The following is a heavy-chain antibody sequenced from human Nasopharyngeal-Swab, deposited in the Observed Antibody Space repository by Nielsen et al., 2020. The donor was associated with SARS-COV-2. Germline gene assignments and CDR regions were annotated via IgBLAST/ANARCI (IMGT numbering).Heavy chain of an antibody. V-gene: IGHV1-46*01. CDR2: ISPSGGST. CDR3: ARDQYDFWSGYWSPGYYYGMDV. D-gene: IGHD3-3*01. J-gene: IGHJ6*02. Sequence: ASVKVSCKASGYTFTSYYMHWVRQAPGQGLEWMGIISPSGGSTSYAQKFQGRVTMTRDTSTSTVYMELSSLRSEDTAVYYCARDQYDFWSGYWSPGYYYGMDVWGQGTTVTVSS. CDR1: GYTFTSYY.